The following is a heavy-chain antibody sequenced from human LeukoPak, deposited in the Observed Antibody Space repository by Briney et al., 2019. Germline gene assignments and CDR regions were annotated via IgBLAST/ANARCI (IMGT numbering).Heavy chain of an antibody. V-gene: IGHV1-18*01. CDR3: ARAATGGSGSYYYYGMDV. J-gene: IGHJ6*02. CDR2: ISAYNGNT. D-gene: IGHD3-10*01. CDR1: GYTFTSYG. Sequence: ASVKVSCKASGYTFTSYGISWVRQAPGQGLEWMGWISAYNGNTNYAQKLQGRVTMTTDTSTSTAYMELRSLRSDDTAVYYCARAATGGSGSYYYYGMDVWGQGTTVTVSS.